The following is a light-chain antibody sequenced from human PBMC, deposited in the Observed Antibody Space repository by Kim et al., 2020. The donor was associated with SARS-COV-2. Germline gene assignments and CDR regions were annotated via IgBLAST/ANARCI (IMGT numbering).Light chain of an antibody. CDR1: QSVRSSN. J-gene: IGKJ3*01. CDR2: GAS. Sequence: SPGERATLSCRASQSVRSSNLAWYQQKPGQAPRLLIYGASSRATGIPDRFSGSGSGTDFTLTISRLEPEDFAVYYCQQYGSSPRTFGPGTKVDIK. V-gene: IGKV3-20*01. CDR3: QQYGSSPRT.